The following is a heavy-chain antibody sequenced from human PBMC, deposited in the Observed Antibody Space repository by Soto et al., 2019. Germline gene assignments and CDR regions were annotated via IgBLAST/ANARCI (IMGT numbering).Heavy chain of an antibody. CDR1: GFTFRSYA. CDR3: ARDESGTTPLDY. Sequence: PGGSLRLSCAASGFTFRSYAMNWVRQVPGKGLAWLSHIKSDGSVTTYADSVKGRFTISRDNAKNTLFLQMNSLRPEDTAVYYCARDESGTTPLDYWGLGTLVTVSS. D-gene: IGHD1-1*01. CDR2: IKSDGSVT. J-gene: IGHJ4*02. V-gene: IGHV3-74*01.